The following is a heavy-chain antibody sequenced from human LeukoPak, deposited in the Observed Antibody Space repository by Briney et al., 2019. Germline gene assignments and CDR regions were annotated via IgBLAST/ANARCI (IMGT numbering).Heavy chain of an antibody. J-gene: IGHJ4*02. Sequence: ASVNVSYKASGGTFSSYAISWVRQAPGQGLEWMGGIIPIFGTANYAQKFQGRVTITADESTSTAYMELSSLRSEDTAVYYCARGKWELPRPFDYWGQGTLVTVSS. CDR1: GGTFSSYA. D-gene: IGHD1-26*01. CDR3: ARGKWELPRPFDY. V-gene: IGHV1-69*01. CDR2: IIPIFGTA.